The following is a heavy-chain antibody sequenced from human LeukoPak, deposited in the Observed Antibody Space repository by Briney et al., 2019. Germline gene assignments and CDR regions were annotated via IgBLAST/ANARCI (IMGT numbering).Heavy chain of an antibody. CDR1: GYTFTSYG. D-gene: IGHD3-10*01. V-gene: IGHV1-18*01. CDR3: ARDGSGVWFDP. CDR2: INAYNGDT. Sequence: ASVKVSCKASGYTFTSYGISWVRQAPGQGLEWMGWINAYNGDTDYAQNLQGRLTMTTETSTSTAYMELRSLRSDDTAVYYCARDGSGVWFDPWGQGTLLTVFS. J-gene: IGHJ5*02.